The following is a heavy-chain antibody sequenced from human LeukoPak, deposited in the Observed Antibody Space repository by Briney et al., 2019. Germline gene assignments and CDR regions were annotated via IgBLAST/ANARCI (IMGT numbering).Heavy chain of an antibody. CDR3: ARGVSRYFDWLPNYGMDV. V-gene: IGHV4-34*01. CDR1: GGSFSGYY. CDR2: INHSGST. J-gene: IGHJ6*04. D-gene: IGHD3-9*01. Sequence: SETLSLTGAVYGGSFSGYYWSWIRQPPGKGLEWIGEINHSGSTNYNPSLKSRVTISVDTSKNQFSLKLSSVTAADTAVYYCARGVSRYFDWLPNYGMDVWGKGTTVTVSS.